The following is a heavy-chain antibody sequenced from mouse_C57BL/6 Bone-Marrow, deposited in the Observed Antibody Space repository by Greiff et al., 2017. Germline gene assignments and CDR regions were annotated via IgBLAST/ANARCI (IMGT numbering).Heavy chain of an antibody. Sequence: VQLKESGGGLVKPGGSLKLSCAASGFTFSSYAMSWVRQTPEKRLEWVATISDGGSYTYYPDNVKGRFTISRDNANNNLYLQMSHLKSEDTAMYYCASDLCLRRRCYYFAYWGQGTTLTVSS. V-gene: IGHV5-4*01. CDR2: ISDGGSYT. D-gene: IGHD2-2*01. J-gene: IGHJ2*01. CDR1: GFTFSSYA. CDR3: ASDLCLRRRCYYFAY.